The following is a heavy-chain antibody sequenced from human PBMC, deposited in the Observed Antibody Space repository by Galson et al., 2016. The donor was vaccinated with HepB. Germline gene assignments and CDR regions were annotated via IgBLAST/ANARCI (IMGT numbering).Heavy chain of an antibody. CDR2: ISASGGDT. D-gene: IGHD3-16*01. Sequence: SLRLSCAASGFSFSNYNMDWVRQTSGKRLEWVSGISASGGDTRYADSVKGRFTISRDDPKNTLYLQMNSLRAEDTAVYYCAKDALLLWGSPTDCWGQGTLVTVSS. J-gene: IGHJ4*02. CDR1: GFSFSNYN. CDR3: AKDALLLWGSPTDC. V-gene: IGHV3-23*01.